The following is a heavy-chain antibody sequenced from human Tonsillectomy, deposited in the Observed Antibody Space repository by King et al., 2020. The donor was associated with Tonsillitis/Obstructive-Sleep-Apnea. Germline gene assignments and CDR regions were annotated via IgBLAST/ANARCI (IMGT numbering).Heavy chain of an antibody. V-gene: IGHV3-53*01. J-gene: IGHJ6*02. Sequence: VQLVESGGGLIQPGGSLRLSCAASGFTVSSNYMSWVRQAPGKGLEWVSVIYSGGSTYYADSVKGRFTISRDNSKNTLYLQMNSLRAEDTAVYYCARENLGSGWDTVTDPNYYGMDVWGQGTTVTVSS. CDR1: GFTVSSNY. CDR2: IYSGGST. CDR3: ARENLGSGWDTVTDPNYYGMDV. D-gene: IGHD6-19*01.